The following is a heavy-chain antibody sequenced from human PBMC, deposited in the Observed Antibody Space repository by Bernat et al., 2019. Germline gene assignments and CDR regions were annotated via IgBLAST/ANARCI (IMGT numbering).Heavy chain of an antibody. J-gene: IGHJ6*02. CDR3: ASARGIRSNLNYYYYGMDV. D-gene: IGHD5-18*01. Sequence: QVQLVESGGGVVQPGRSLRLSCAASGFTFSSYAMHWVRQAPGKGLEWVAVISYDGSNKYYADSVKGRFTISRDNSKNTLYLQMNSLRAEDTAVYYCASARGIRSNLNYYYYGMDVWGQGTTVTVSS. V-gene: IGHV3-30-3*01. CDR1: GFTFSSYA. CDR2: ISYDGSNK.